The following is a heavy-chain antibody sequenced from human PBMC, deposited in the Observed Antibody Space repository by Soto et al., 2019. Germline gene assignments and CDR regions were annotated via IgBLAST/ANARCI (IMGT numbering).Heavy chain of an antibody. CDR2: VSSGGGAT. Sequence: EVHLAESGGRLVQPGGSLRLSCAASGFTFNNHAMTWVRQAPGKGLEWVATVSSGGGATYYADSVKGRFTVSRANSKNTVSLHMDSLRADDTARYDCARDRLGFGDLDSWGPGTLLTVSS. V-gene: IGHV3-23*04. CDR1: GFTFNNHA. J-gene: IGHJ4*02. D-gene: IGHD3-10*01. CDR3: ARDRLGFGDLDS.